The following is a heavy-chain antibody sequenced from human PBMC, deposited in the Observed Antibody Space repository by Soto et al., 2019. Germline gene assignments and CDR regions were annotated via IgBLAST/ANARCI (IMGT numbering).Heavy chain of an antibody. Sequence: EVQLLESGGGLVQPGGSLRLSCAASGFTFSSYAMSWVRQAPGKGLEWVSAISGSGGSTYYADSVKGRFTISRDNSKNTLYLQMNSLRAEVTAVYYCAKDMTYGGNSRPLFDYWGQGTLVTVSS. V-gene: IGHV3-23*01. CDR1: GFTFSSYA. CDR2: ISGSGGST. J-gene: IGHJ4*02. CDR3: AKDMTYGGNSRPLFDY. D-gene: IGHD4-17*01.